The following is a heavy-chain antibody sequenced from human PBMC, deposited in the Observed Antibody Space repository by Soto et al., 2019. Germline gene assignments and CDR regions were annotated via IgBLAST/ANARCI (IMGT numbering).Heavy chain of an antibody. D-gene: IGHD3-22*01. J-gene: IGHJ4*02. V-gene: IGHV5-10-1*01. CDR3: ARQIYDSDTGPNFQYYFDS. CDR1: GYSFAGYW. CDR2: IDPSDSQT. Sequence: GESLKISCKGSGYSFAGYWITWVRQKPGKGLEWMGRIDPSDSQTYYSPSFRGHVTISATKSITTVFLQWSSLRASDTAMYYRARQIYDSDTGPNFQYYFDSWGQGTPVTVSS.